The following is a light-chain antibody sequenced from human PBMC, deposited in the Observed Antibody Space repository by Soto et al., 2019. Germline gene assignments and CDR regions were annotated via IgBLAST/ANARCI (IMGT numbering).Light chain of an antibody. CDR2: DVR. CDR3: SSYTSSSTVV. J-gene: IGLJ2*01. V-gene: IGLV2-14*01. Sequence: QSALTQPASVSGSPGQSLTISCTGTSSDIGGYNYVSWYQQHPGKAPKIMIYDVRNRPSGVSNRFSASKSGNTASLTISGLQAEDEADYYCSSYTSSSTVVFGGGTKLTVL. CDR1: SSDIGGYNY.